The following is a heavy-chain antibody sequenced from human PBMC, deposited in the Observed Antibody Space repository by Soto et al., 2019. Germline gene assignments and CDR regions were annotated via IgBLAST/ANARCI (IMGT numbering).Heavy chain of an antibody. Sequence: EVQLLESGGGLVQPGGSLRLSCAASGFTFSSYAMSWVRQAPGKGLEWVSAISGSGGSTYYADSVKGRFTISRDNSKNQLYLQMNSLRAEDTAVYYCAKGDVVVVAATNWFDPWGQGTLVTVSS. D-gene: IGHD2-15*01. CDR1: GFTFSSYA. V-gene: IGHV3-23*01. J-gene: IGHJ5*02. CDR3: AKGDVVVVAATNWFDP. CDR2: ISGSGGST.